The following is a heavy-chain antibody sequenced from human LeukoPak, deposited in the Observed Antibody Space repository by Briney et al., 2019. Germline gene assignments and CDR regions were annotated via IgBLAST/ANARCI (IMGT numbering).Heavy chain of an antibody. CDR3: ARESTVTTSLDAFDI. D-gene: IGHD4-17*01. Sequence: KPSETLSLTCTVSGGSISSSSYYWGWIRQPPGKGLEWIGSIYYSGSTYYNPSLKSRVTISVDTSKNQFSLKLSSVTAADTAVYYCARESTVTTSLDAFDIWGQGTMVTVSS. V-gene: IGHV4-39*07. CDR1: GGSISSSSYY. J-gene: IGHJ3*02. CDR2: IYYSGST.